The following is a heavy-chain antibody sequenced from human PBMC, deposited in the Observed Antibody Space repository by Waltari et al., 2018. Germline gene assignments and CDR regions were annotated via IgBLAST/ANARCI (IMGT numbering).Heavy chain of an antibody. V-gene: IGHV4-59*11. CDR2: IYYSGST. J-gene: IGHJ4*02. CDR3: ARVGATSFDY. D-gene: IGHD1-26*01. CDR1: GGSISSHY. Sequence: QVQLQESGPGLVKPSETLSLTCTVSGGSISSHYWSWIRQPPGKGLEWIGYIYYSGSTNYHPSLKSRVTISVDTSKNQFSLKLSSVTAADTAVYYCARVGATSFDYWGQGTLVTVSS.